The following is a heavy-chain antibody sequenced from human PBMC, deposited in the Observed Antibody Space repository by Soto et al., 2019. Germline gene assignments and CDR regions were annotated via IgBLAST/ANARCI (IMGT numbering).Heavy chain of an antibody. V-gene: IGHV3-48*01. CDR2: ISSSSSTI. D-gene: IGHD3-16*02. CDR1: GFTFSSYS. Sequence: GGSLRLSCAASGFTFSSYSMNWVRQAPGKGLEWVSYISSSSSTIYYADSVKGRFTISRDNAKNSLYLQMNSLRAEDTAVYYCARDMITFGGVIDDAFDIWGQGTMVTVSS. J-gene: IGHJ3*02. CDR3: ARDMITFGGVIDDAFDI.